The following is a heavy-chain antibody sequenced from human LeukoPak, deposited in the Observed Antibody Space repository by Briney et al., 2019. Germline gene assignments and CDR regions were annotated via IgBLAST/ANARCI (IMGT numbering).Heavy chain of an antibody. CDR3: AKGNNSLSFNFDY. J-gene: IGHJ4*02. CDR1: GFHLWDFS. D-gene: IGHD2/OR15-2a*01. CDR2: VRGGGDTT. Sequence: KPGGSLRLSCAASGFHLWDFSMHGVREVPGKGVEWVSLVRGGGDTTHYDDYVKGRLTISRDNTKNSLFLQMNSLRVEDTAFYYCAKGNNSLSFNFDYWGQGALVTVSS. V-gene: IGHV3-43*02.